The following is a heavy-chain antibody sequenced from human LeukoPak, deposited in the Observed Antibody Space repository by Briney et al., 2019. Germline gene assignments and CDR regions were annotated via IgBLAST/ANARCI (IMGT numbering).Heavy chain of an antibody. CDR2: IYTSGST. D-gene: IGHD1-26*01. Sequence: PSETLSLTCAVSGGSISSYYWSWIRQPPGKGLEWIGYIYTSGSTNYNPSLKSRVTISVDTSKSQFSLKLSSVTAADTAVYYCARHSGSALDYWGQGTLVTVSS. CDR1: GGSISSYY. J-gene: IGHJ4*02. V-gene: IGHV4-4*09. CDR3: ARHSGSALDY.